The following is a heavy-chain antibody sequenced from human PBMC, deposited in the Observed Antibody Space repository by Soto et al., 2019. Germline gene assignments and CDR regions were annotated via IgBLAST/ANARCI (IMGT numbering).Heavy chain of an antibody. J-gene: IGHJ4*02. CDR1: GFTFSSYA. V-gene: IGHV3-23*01. CDR2: ISNSGTGT. Sequence: GGSLRLSCVASGFTFSSYAMSWVRQAPGKGLEWVSGISNSGTGTHYADSVKGRFAISRDSSKNTLYLQMNSLRAEDTAAYSCAKEYYDFWRGSYYFDYWGQGTLVTVSS. D-gene: IGHD3-3*01. CDR3: AKEYYDFWRGSYYFDY.